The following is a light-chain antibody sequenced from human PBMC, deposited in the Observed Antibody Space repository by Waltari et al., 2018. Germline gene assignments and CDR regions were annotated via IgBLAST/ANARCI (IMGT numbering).Light chain of an antibody. Sequence: VLSRSNNKNFVAWYHQDPGQPPKLLIYWAAPLDSWVPDRFSGSGSVTDFTLTISILQAEDVAVDYCQQDYTIAPWTFGQVTKVEIK. CDR2: WAA. V-gene: IGKV4-1*01. CDR1: VLSRSNNKNF. J-gene: IGKJ1*01. CDR3: QQDYTIAPWT.